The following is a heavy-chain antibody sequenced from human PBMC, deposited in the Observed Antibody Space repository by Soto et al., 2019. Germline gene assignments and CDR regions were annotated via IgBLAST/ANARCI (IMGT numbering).Heavy chain of an antibody. V-gene: IGHV3-7*03. CDR2: IKQDGSEK. D-gene: IGHD1-1*01. CDR1: GFTFSSYW. J-gene: IGHJ4*02. CDR3: ARDTRGSTGTWRY. Sequence: EVQLVESGGGLVQPGGSLRLSCAASGFTFSSYWMSWVRQAPGKGLEWVANIKQDGSEKYYVDSVKGRFTISRDNAKNSLYPQMNSLRAEDTAVYYCARDTRGSTGTWRYWGQGTLVTVSS.